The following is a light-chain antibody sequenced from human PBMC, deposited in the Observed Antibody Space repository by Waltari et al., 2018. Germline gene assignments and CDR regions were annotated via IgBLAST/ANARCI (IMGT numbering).Light chain of an antibody. V-gene: IGKV4-1*01. J-gene: IGKJ5*01. CDR3: QQYYSTPIT. CDR1: QIVLYNSNNKNY. Sequence: DIVMTQSPDSLAVSLGERATINCKSSQIVLYNSNNKNYLAWYQQKPGQPPKLLIYWASTRESGVPDRFSGSGSGTDFTLTISSLWAEDVAVYYCQQYYSTPITFGQGTRLEIK. CDR2: WAS.